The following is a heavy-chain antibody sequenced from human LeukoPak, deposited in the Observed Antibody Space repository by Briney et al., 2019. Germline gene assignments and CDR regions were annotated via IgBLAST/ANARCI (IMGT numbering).Heavy chain of an antibody. CDR3: AKNRPWSGYSYYFDY. D-gene: IGHD3-3*01. CDR1: GLTFSSHW. Sequence: PGGSLRLSCAASGLTFSSHWMHWVRQAPGKGLVWVSRITNDGSSTTYADSVKGRFTISRDNSKNTLYLQMNSLRAEDTAVYYCAKNRPWSGYSYYFDYWGQGTLVTVSS. CDR2: ITNDGSST. V-gene: IGHV3-74*01. J-gene: IGHJ4*02.